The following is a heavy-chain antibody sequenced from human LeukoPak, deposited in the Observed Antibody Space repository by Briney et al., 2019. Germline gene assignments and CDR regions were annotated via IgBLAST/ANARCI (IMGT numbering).Heavy chain of an antibody. CDR2: IWYDGSNK. V-gene: IGHV3-33*01. CDR3: ARETSTPDAFDI. CDR1: GLTFSSYG. Sequence: GGSLRLSCVASGLTFSSYGMPWVRQAPGKGLEWVAVIWYDGSNKYYADSVKGRFTISRDNSKNTLYLQMNSLRAEDTAVYYCARETSTPDAFDIWGQGTMVTVSS. J-gene: IGHJ3*02. D-gene: IGHD5/OR15-5a*01.